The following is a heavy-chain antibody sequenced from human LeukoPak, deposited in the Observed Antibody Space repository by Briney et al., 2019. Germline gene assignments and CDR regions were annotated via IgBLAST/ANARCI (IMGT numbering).Heavy chain of an antibody. Sequence: ASVKVSCKASGYTFTSYGISWVRQAPGQGLEWMGWISAYNGNTNYAQKLQGRVTMTTDTSTSTAYMELRSLRSDDTAVYYCARDSSSSWYKSFSYYYYGMDVWGQGTTVTVSS. CDR3: ARDSSSSWYKSFSYYYYGMDV. D-gene: IGHD6-13*01. CDR2: ISAYNGNT. V-gene: IGHV1-18*01. J-gene: IGHJ6*02. CDR1: GYTFTSYG.